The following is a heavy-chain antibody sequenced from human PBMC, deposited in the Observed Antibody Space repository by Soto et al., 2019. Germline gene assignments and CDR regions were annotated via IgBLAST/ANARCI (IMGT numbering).Heavy chain of an antibody. CDR2: IYYSGST. Sequence: SETLSLTCTVSGGSISSGGYYWSWIRQHPGKGLEWIGYIYYSGSTYYNPSLKSRVTISVDTSKNQFSLKLSSVTAADTAVYYCARLLEMATPDDAFDIWGQGTMVTVSS. D-gene: IGHD5-12*01. CDR3: ARLLEMATPDDAFDI. V-gene: IGHV4-31*03. J-gene: IGHJ3*02. CDR1: GGSISSGGYY.